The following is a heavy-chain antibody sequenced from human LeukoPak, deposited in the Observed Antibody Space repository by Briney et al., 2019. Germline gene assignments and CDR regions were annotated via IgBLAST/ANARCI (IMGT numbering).Heavy chain of an antibody. Sequence: AAVKVSCKAAGYTFTNYDINWVRQATGQGLEWMGWMNPNSGNTGYAQKFQGRVTITRNTSISTAYMELSSLRSEDTAVYYCARNYYDSSGYYYDSDYWGQGTLVTVSS. CDR3: ARNYYDSSGYYYDSDY. J-gene: IGHJ4*02. V-gene: IGHV1-8*03. CDR2: MNPNSGNT. CDR1: GYTFTNYD. D-gene: IGHD3-22*01.